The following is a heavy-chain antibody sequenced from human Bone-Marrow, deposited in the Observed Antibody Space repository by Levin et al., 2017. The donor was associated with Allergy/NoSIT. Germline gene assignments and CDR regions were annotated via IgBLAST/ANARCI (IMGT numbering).Heavy chain of an antibody. Sequence: LSLTCAASGISFRNYFMNWVRQAPGKGLEWVAVINQDGSEIFYGDSMKGRFTISRDNAKHSLYLQMNSLRDDDTAVYYCAGGMGWLVDDWGQGTLVTVSS. D-gene: IGHD6-19*01. V-gene: IGHV3-7*03. CDR1: GISFRNYF. J-gene: IGHJ4*02. CDR3: AGGMGWLVDD. CDR2: INQDGSEI.